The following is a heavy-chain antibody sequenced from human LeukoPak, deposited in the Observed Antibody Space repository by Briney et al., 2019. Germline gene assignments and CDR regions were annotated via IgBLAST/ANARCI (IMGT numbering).Heavy chain of an antibody. D-gene: IGHD6-13*01. CDR1: GFTFSNYA. V-gene: IGHV3-23*01. J-gene: IGHJ4*02. Sequence: GGSLRLSCAASGFTFSNYAMSWVRQAPGKGLEWVSAISGSGGSTYYADSVKGRFTISRDNSKNTLYLQMNSLRAEDTAVYYCAKVGRIGKQQLKGWGQGTLVTVSS. CDR2: ISGSGGST. CDR3: AKVGRIGKQQLKG.